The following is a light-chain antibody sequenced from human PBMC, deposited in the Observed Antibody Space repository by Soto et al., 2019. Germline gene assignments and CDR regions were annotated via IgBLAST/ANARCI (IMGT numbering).Light chain of an antibody. CDR3: LSYDSDRSSPRYV. CDR1: SSNIGAGRD. CDR2: GDS. V-gene: IGLV1-40*01. J-gene: IGLJ1*01. Sequence: QSVLTQPPSVSGAPGQRVTISCTGSSSNIGAGRDVHWYPQLPGKAPKLLIYGDSNRPSGVPDRFSGSKSGAAASLAITGLQAEDEAEYHCLSYDSDRSSPRYVFGTGTKLTVL.